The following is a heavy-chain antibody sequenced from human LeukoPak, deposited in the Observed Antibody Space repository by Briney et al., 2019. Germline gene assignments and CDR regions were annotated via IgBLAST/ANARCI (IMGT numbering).Heavy chain of an antibody. CDR1: GYTFTSYA. J-gene: IGHJ4*02. V-gene: IGHV1-3*01. Sequence: ASVKVSCKASGYTFTSYAMSWVRQAPGQRLEWMGWINAGNGNTKYSQKFQGRVTITRDTSASTAYMELSSLRSEDTAVYYCARVTAAGHIPFEYWGQGTLVTVSS. D-gene: IGHD6-19*01. CDR2: INAGNGNT. CDR3: ARVTAAGHIPFEY.